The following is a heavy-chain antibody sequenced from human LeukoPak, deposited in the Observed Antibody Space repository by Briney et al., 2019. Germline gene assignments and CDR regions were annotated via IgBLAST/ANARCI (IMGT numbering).Heavy chain of an antibody. D-gene: IGHD4-23*01. J-gene: IGHJ4*02. V-gene: IGHV4-39*07. CDR1: GDSISSSSYY. CDR3: ARRRLRWNPYFDY. Sequence: PSETLSLTCTVSGDSISSSSYYWGWIRQSPGKGLEWIGEINHSGSTNYNPSLKSRVTISVDTSKNQFSLKLSSVTAADTAVYYCARRRLRWNPYFDYWGQGTLVTVSS. CDR2: INHSGST.